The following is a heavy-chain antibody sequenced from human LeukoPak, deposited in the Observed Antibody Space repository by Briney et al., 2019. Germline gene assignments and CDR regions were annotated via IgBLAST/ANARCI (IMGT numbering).Heavy chain of an antibody. Sequence: SETLSLTCAVYGGSFSGYYWSWIRQPPGKGLEWIGEINHSGSTNYNPSLKSRVTISVDTSKNQFSLKLSSVTAADTAVYYCARHAYSYGYSSAFDIWGQGTMVTVSS. CDR3: ARHAYSYGYSSAFDI. V-gene: IGHV4-34*01. D-gene: IGHD5-18*01. CDR2: INHSGST. CDR1: GGSFSGYY. J-gene: IGHJ3*02.